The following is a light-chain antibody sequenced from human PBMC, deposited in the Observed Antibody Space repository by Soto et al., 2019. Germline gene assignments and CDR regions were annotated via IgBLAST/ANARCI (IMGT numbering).Light chain of an antibody. V-gene: IGLV2-11*01. J-gene: IGLJ1*01. CDR2: DVS. CDR3: CSYAGRYIYV. CDR1: SSDVGGYNH. Sequence: QSALTQPRSVSGSPGQSVAISCTGTSSDVGGYNHVSWYQHHPGKGPKLILYDVSKRPSGVPDRFSGSKSGNTASLTISGLQPEDEADYYCCSYAGRYIYVFGTGTKVTVL.